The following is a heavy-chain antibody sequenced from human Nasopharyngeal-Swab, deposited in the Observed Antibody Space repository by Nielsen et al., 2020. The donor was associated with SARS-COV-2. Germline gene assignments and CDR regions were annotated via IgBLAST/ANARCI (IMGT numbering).Heavy chain of an antibody. D-gene: IGHD1-26*01. CDR2: INAGNGNT. CDR1: RYTFTSYA. J-gene: IGHJ4*02. V-gene: IGHV1-3*01. Sequence: SVPVSCKASRYTFTSYAMHEVRQAPGQRREWMGWINAGNGNTKYSQKFQGRVTITRDNSASTAYMELSSLRSEDTAVYYCARGARPGGSFDYWGQGTLVTVSS. CDR3: ARGARPGGSFDY.